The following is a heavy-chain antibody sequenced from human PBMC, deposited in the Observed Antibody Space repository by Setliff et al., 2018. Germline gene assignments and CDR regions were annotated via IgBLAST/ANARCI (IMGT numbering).Heavy chain of an antibody. J-gene: IGHJ3*02. V-gene: IGHV1-18*01. CDR2: ISAYNGNT. CDR3: ARDRAYYDILTGYYTHDAFDI. CDR1: GYTFTSYG. Sequence: GASVKVSCKASGYTFTSYGISWVRQAPGQGLEWMGWISAYNGNTSYAQKFQGRVTMTRDTSTSTVYMELSSLRSEDTAVYYCARDRAYYDILTGYYTHDAFDIWGQGTMVTVSS. D-gene: IGHD3-9*01.